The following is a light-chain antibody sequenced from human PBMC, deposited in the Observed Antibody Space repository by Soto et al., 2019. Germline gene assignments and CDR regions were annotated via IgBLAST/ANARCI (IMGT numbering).Light chain of an antibody. V-gene: IGLV1-40*01. Sequence: QSVLTQPPSVSGAPGQRVTISCTGSSSNIGAGYDVYWYQQLPGTAPKLLIYGNSNRPSGVPDRFSGSKSGTSASLAITGLRAEDEADYYCQSYDSSLSGGVFGGGTKLTVL. CDR3: QSYDSSLSGGV. J-gene: IGLJ3*02. CDR1: SSNIGAGYD. CDR2: GNS.